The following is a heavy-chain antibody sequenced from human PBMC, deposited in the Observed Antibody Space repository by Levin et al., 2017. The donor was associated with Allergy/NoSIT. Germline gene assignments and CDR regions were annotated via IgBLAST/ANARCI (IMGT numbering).Heavy chain of an antibody. J-gene: IGHJ2*01. CDR1: GFTFSSYW. D-gene: IGHD1-26*01. CDR3: ARDARSHPYWYFDL. Sequence: PGESLKISCAASGFTFSSYWMSWVRQAPGKGLEWVANMREDGSEKYYVDSVKGRFTISRDNAKKSLYLQMNSLRAEDTAVYYCARDARSHPYWYFDLWGRGTLVTVSS. CDR2: MREDGSEK. V-gene: IGHV3-7*01.